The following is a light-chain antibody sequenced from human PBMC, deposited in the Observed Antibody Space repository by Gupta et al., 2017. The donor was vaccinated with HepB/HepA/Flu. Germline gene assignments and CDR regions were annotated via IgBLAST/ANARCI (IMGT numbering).Light chain of an antibody. V-gene: IGLV1-47*02. CDR3: AVWDDSLSGRV. J-gene: IGLJ2*01. CDR1: TYNIGRHS. Sequence: QSVLTQPPSASGTAAQRVTISCSGTTYNIGRHSVYWYQQPPGTAPKMLFYSIDQRPAGVPDRFSGSKSGTSASLAISGLRSDDEADYYCAVWDDSLSGRVFGGGTKLTVL. CDR2: SID.